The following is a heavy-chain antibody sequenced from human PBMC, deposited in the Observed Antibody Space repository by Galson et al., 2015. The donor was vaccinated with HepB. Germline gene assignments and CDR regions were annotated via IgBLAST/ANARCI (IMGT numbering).Heavy chain of an antibody. CDR2: IYHSGRT. J-gene: IGHJ4*02. V-gene: IGHV4-4*02. CDR1: GGSISTSNW. CDR3: ARRDYYDSSGYLGY. Sequence: SETLSLTCAVSGGSISTSNWWIWVRQPPGKGLEWIGEIYHSGRTDYNPSLKSRVTISVDKSKNQFSLKLSSVTAADTAVYYCARRDYYDSSGYLGYWGQGTLVTVSS. D-gene: IGHD3-22*01.